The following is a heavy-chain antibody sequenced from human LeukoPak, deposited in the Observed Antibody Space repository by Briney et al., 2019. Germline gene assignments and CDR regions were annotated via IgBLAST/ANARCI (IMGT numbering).Heavy chain of an antibody. V-gene: IGHV3-11*01. CDR1: GFTFSDYY. Sequence: GGSLRLSCAASGFTFSDYYMSWIRQAPGKGLEWVSYISSSGSTIYYADSVKGRFTISRDNVKNSLYLQMNSLRAEDTAVYYCARESRWLRLVRYWGQGTLVTVSS. J-gene: IGHJ4*02. CDR3: ARESRWLRLVRY. D-gene: IGHD5-12*01. CDR2: ISSSGSTI.